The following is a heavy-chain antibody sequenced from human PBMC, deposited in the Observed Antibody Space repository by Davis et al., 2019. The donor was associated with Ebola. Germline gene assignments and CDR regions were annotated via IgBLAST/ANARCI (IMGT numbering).Heavy chain of an antibody. D-gene: IGHD6-13*01. CDR2: IIPILGIA. V-gene: IGHV1-69*02. CDR3: ARAHHLIAAAGGDYYYGMDV. J-gene: IGHJ6*04. Sequence: AASVKVSCKASGGTFSSYTISWVRQAPGQGLEWMGRIIPILGIANYAQKFQGRVTITADKSTSTAYMELSSLRSEDTAVYYCARAHHLIAAAGGDYYYGMDVWGKGTTVTVSS. CDR1: GGTFSSYT.